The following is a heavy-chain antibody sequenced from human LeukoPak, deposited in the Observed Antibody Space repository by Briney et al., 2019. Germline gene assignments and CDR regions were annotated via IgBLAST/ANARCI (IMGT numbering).Heavy chain of an antibody. CDR2: ISSSSSYK. V-gene: IGHV3-21*01. Sequence: PGGSLRLSCAASGFTFSSYSMTWVRQAPGKGLEWVSSISSSSSYKYYADSVKGRFTISRDNSKNTLYLQMNSLRPEDTALYYCARPRTIAAAGIFGAFDYWGQGTLVTVSS. CDR3: ARPRTIAAAGIFGAFDY. D-gene: IGHD6-13*01. J-gene: IGHJ4*02. CDR1: GFTFSSYS.